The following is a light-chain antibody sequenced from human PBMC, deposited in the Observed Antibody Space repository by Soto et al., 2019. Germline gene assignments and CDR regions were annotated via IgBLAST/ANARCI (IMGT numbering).Light chain of an antibody. J-gene: IGLJ3*02. CDR3: AAWDDGLNGVV. V-gene: IGLV1-44*01. CDR2: FNN. CDR1: RSNIETNS. Sequence: QSVLTQPPSASGTPGQRVTISGSGSRSNIETNSVNWYQQLPGTAPKLLIYFNNQRPSGVPDRFSGSKSGTSASLAISGLQSEDEADYYCAAWDDGLNGVVFGGGTKVTVL.